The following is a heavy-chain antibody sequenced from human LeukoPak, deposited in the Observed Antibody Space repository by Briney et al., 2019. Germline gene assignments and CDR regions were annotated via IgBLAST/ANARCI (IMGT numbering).Heavy chain of an antibody. V-gene: IGHV3-64*01. Sequence: GGSLRLSCAASGFTFSSYAMHWVRQAPGKGLEYVSAISSNGGSTYYANSAKGRFTISRDNAKNSLYLQMNSLRAEDTAVYYCARDRSGSYPRGYFDYWGQGTLVTVSS. CDR3: ARDRSGSYPRGYFDY. J-gene: IGHJ4*02. D-gene: IGHD1-26*01. CDR2: ISSNGGST. CDR1: GFTFSSYA.